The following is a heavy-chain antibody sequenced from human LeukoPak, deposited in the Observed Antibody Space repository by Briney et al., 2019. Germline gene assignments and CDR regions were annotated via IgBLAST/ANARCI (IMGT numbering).Heavy chain of an antibody. CDR1: GGTFSSYA. CDR2: IIPIFGTA. D-gene: IGHD6-6*01. CDR3: ATHSTRIAVRPSDYYYYMDV. V-gene: IGHV1-69*06. J-gene: IGHJ6*03. Sequence: ASVKVSCKASGGTFSSYAISWVRQAPGQGLEWMGGIIPIFGTANYAQKFQGRVTITADKSTSTAYMELRSLRSDDTAVYYCATHSTRIAVRPSDYYYYMDVWGKGTTVIVSS.